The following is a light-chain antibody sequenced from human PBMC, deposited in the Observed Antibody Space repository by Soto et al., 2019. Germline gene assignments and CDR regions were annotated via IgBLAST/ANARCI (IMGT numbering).Light chain of an antibody. CDR1: NSNVGRNT. CDR3: AAWDDSLNGYV. J-gene: IGLJ1*01. V-gene: IGLV1-44*01. CDR2: SFN. Sequence: QPVLTQPPSASGTPGQRVTISCSGSNSNVGRNTVNWFQHLPGTAPKLLIYSFNQRPSGVPDRFSGSKSGTSASLAIRGLQFEDEADYYCAAWDDSLNGYVFGTGTKVTVL.